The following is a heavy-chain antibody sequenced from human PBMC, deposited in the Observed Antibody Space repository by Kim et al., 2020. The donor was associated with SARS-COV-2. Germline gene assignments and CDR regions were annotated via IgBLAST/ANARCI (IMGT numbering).Heavy chain of an antibody. J-gene: IGHJ4*02. CDR3: AKDARYPLREWEPYFDY. Sequence: VKGRFTISRDNSENTLSLQMNSLRAEDTAVYYCAKDARYPLREWEPYFDYWGQGTLVTVSS. V-gene: IGHV3-30*02. D-gene: IGHD1-26*01.